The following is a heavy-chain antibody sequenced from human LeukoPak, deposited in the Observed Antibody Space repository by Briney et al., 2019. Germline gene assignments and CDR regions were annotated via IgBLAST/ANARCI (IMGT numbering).Heavy chain of an antibody. CDR3: ARSGRGGAFDI. D-gene: IGHD1-26*01. CDR1: GFTLSSNW. J-gene: IGHJ3*02. Sequence: QSGGSLRLSCAGSGFTLSSNWMHWVRQAPGKGLVWVARFYSDGGRTNYADSVKGRFTISGDNAKNTQYLQMSSLRAEDTAGYYCARSGRGGAFDIWGQGTMATVSS. CDR2: FYSDGGRT. V-gene: IGHV3-74*01.